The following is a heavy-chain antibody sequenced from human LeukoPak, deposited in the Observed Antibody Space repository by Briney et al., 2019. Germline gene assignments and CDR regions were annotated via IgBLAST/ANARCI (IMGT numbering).Heavy chain of an antibody. D-gene: IGHD2-15*01. J-gene: IGHJ4*02. CDR1: GFTFNSYA. CDR2: IFGSGGSP. V-gene: IGHV3-23*01. CDR3: GKTTVGYSSGRYPGWPVDY. Sequence: GGSLRLSCAASGFTFNSYAMYWVRQAPGKGLEWISGIFGSGGSPHYADSVKGRFTISRDNSQNTVYLQLDSLRVEDTALYYCGKTTVGYSSGRYPGWPVDYWGQGALVTVSP.